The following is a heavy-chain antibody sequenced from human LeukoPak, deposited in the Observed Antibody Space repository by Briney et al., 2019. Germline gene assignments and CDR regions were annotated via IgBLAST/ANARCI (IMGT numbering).Heavy chain of an antibody. CDR1: GYAFTSYG. J-gene: IGHJ4*02. Sequence: ASVKVSCTASGYAFTSYGISWVRQAPGLELEWMGWISAYNGNTNYAQKLQGRVTMTTDTSTSTAYMELRSLRSDDTAVYYCARDLGITMVRGVSSLSGWGQGTLVTVSS. CDR3: ARDLGITMVRGVSSLSG. CDR2: ISAYNGNT. D-gene: IGHD3-10*01. V-gene: IGHV1-18*01.